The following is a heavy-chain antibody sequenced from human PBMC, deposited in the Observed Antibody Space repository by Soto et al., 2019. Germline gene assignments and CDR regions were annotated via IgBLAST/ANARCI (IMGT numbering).Heavy chain of an antibody. D-gene: IGHD6-19*01. J-gene: IGHJ4*02. CDR3: VKGGDSSGWYPRGFDY. Sequence: GGSLRLSCAASGFTFSSYAMSWVRQAPGKGLEWVSAISGSGGSTYYADSVKGRFTISRDNSKNTLYLQMNSLRAEDTAVYYCVKGGDSSGWYPRGFDYWGQGTLVTVSS. CDR1: GFTFSSYA. CDR2: ISGSGGST. V-gene: IGHV3-23*01.